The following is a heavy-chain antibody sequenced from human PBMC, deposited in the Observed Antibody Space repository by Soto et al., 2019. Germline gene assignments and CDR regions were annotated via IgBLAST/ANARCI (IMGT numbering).Heavy chain of an antibody. Sequence: PGGSLRLSCAASGFTFGAYVMHWVRQAPGKGLEWVAHISYDGNNKYYADSVKGRFTISRDNFKNTLYLQMNSLRAEDTAVYYCAKAGYSSGWYINYWGQGTLVTVSS. V-gene: IGHV3-30*18. CDR1: GFTFGAYV. CDR2: ISYDGNNK. D-gene: IGHD6-19*01. J-gene: IGHJ4*02. CDR3: AKAGYSSGWYINY.